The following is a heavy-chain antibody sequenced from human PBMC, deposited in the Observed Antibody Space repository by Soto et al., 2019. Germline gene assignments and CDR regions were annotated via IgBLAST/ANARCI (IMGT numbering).Heavy chain of an antibody. Sequence: GGSLRLSCAASGFTVSSNYMSWVRQAPGKGLEWVSVIYSGGSTYYADSVKGRFTISRDNSKNTLYLQMNSLRAEDTAVYYCARDLRGLSPIDYWGQGTLVTVSS. CDR1: GFTVSSNY. CDR2: IYSGGST. J-gene: IGHJ4*02. V-gene: IGHV3-53*01. CDR3: ARDLRGLSPIDY.